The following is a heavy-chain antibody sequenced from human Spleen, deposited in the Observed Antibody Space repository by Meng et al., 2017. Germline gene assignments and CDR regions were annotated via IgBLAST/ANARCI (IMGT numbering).Heavy chain of an antibody. V-gene: IGHV4-59*01. CDR3: ARNGAYCLDS. CDR2: ISYTGST. Sequence: VQLQASGPGLVKPSETLSLTCTVSGGSISTYYWSWIRQPPGKGLDWIAYISYTGSTNYNPSLKSRVTISVDTSKNQFSLQLSSVTAADTAVYYCARNGAYCLDSWGQGTLVTVAS. D-gene: IGHD2-21*01. CDR1: GGSISTYY. J-gene: IGHJ4*02.